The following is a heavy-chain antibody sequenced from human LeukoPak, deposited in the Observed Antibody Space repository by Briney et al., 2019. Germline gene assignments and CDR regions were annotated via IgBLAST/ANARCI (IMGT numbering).Heavy chain of an antibody. D-gene: IGHD4/OR15-4a*01. V-gene: IGHV3-48*04. J-gene: IGHJ4*02. CDR1: GFTFSSYS. Sequence: GGSLRLSCAASGFTFSSYSMNWVRQAPGKGLEWVSYISSSSTIYYADSVKGRFTISRDNAKNSLYLQMNSLRAEDTAVYYCARDLEEGLYDYWGQGTLVTVSS. CDR3: ARDLEEGLYDY. CDR2: ISSSSTI.